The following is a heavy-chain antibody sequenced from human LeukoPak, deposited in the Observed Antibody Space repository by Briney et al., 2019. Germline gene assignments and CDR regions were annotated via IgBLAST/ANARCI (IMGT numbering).Heavy chain of an antibody. D-gene: IGHD3-3*02. V-gene: IGHV3-21*01. Sequence: GGSLRLSCAASGFSFSTYTMNWVRQAPGKGLEWVSSISGSGSYIYYADSVKGRFTISRDNAKNSLFLQMNSLRAEDTAIYYGASHFWNYYRIDYWGQGILVTVSS. CDR1: GFSFSTYT. J-gene: IGHJ4*02. CDR2: ISGSGSYI. CDR3: ASHFWNYYRIDY.